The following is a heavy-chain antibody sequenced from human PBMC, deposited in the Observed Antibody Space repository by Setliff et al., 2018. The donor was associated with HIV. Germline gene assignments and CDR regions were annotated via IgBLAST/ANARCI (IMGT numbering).Heavy chain of an antibody. CDR1: GGAFSSYA. CDR2: IGPYNGRT. V-gene: IGHV1-18*01. D-gene: IGHD3-22*01. CDR3: TTPLDSSGYFGSDYFDY. J-gene: IGHJ4*02. Sequence: ASVKVSCKASGGAFSSYALSWVRRAPGQGLEWMGWIGPYNGRTEYAQEFQGRITITADTSTDTAYLELSSLRSEDSAFYYCTTPLDSSGYFGSDYFDYWGQGALVTVSS.